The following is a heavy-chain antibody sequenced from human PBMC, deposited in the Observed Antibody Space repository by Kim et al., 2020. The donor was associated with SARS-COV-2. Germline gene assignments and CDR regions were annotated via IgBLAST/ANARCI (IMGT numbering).Heavy chain of an antibody. D-gene: IGHD6-6*01. CDR1: GGSFSGYY. CDR3: ARGQVVLLDKCGYFDY. CDR2: INHSGST. Sequence: SETLSLTCAVYGGSFSGYYWSWIRQPPGKGLEWIGEINHSGSTNYNPSLKSRVTISVDTSKNQFSLKLSSVTAADTAVYYCARGQVVLLDKCGYFDYWG. V-gene: IGHV4-34*01. J-gene: IGHJ4*01.